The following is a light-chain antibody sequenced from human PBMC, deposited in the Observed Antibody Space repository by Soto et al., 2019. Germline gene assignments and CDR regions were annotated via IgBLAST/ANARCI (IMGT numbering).Light chain of an antibody. J-gene: IGLJ1*01. Sequence: QSALTQPPSVSGSPGQSVTISCTGTNSDVGSFNRVSWYQQAPGTAPKLIICEVTNRPSGVPDRFSGSKSGNTASLTISGLQAEDEADYYCSSYTTSDTFVFGTGTKVTVL. V-gene: IGLV2-18*02. CDR3: SSYTTSDTFV. CDR1: NSDVGSFNR. CDR2: EVT.